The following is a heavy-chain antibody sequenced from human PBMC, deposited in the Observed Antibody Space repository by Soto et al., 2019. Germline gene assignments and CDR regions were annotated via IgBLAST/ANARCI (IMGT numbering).Heavy chain of an antibody. CDR1: GFTFSSYA. V-gene: IGHV3-23*01. CDR2: ISGSGGST. J-gene: IGHJ4*02. CDR3: AKDRGALCSGGSCKPSLFDY. Sequence: GGSLRLSCAASGFTFSSYAMSWVRQAPGKGLEWVSAISGSGGSTYYADSVKGRFTISRDNSKNTLYLQMNSLRAEDTAVYYCAKDRGALCSGGSCKPSLFDYWGQGTLVTVSS. D-gene: IGHD2-15*01.